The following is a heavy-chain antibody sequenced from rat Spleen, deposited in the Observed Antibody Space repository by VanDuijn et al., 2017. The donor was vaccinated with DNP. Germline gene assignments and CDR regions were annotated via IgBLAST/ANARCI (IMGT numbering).Heavy chain of an antibody. CDR1: GFTFSDYN. V-gene: IGHV5S10*01. D-gene: IGHD4-1*01. J-gene: IGHJ4*01. Sequence: EVQLVESGGGLVQPGRSLKLSCAASGFTFSDYNMAWVRQAPKKGLEWVATIIYDGSRTYYRDSVKGRFTISRENAKSTLYLQMDSLRSEDTATYYCATRGRGYYAMEAWGQGTSVTVSS. CDR2: IIYDGSRT. CDR3: ATRGRGYYAMEA.